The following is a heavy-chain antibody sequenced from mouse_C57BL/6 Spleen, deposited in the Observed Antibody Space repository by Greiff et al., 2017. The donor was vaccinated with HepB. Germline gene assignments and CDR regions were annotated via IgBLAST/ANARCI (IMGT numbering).Heavy chain of an antibody. Sequence: VQLQESGAELARPGASVKMSCKASGYTFTSYTMHWVKQRPGQGLEWIGYINPSSGYTKYNQKFKDKATLTADKSSSTAYMQLSSLTSEDSAVYYCARSAGTRGLYAMDYWGQGTSVTVSS. CDR2: INPSSGYT. CDR1: GYTFTSYT. D-gene: IGHD4-1*01. J-gene: IGHJ4*01. V-gene: IGHV1-4*01. CDR3: ARSAGTRGLYAMDY.